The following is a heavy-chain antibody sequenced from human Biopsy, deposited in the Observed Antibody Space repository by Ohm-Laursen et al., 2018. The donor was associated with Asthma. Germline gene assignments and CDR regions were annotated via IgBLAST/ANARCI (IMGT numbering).Heavy chain of an antibody. CDR2: ISYDGSSI. Sequence: LSLTCAASGFSFGSFGMHWVRQAPGKGLEWVAVISYDGSSIYYADSVKGRFAISRDNSKNTLSLQMNSLTAEDTAVYYCAREGVAGTHIEDWGQGTLVTVSS. CDR3: AREGVAGTHIED. CDR1: GFSFGSFG. J-gene: IGHJ4*02. V-gene: IGHV3-30*03. D-gene: IGHD6-19*01.